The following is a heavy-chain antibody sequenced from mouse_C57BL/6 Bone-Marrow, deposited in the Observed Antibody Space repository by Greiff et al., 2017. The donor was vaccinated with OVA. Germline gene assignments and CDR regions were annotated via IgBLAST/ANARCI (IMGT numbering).Heavy chain of an antibody. Sequence: QVQLKQSGPGLVQPSQSLSITCTVSGFSLTSYGVHWVRQSPGKGLEWLGVIWSGGSTDSNAAFISRLSISKDNSKSQVFFKMNSLQADDTAIYYCARNGNERAMDYWGQGTSVTVSS. CDR2: IWSGGST. J-gene: IGHJ4*01. CDR1: GFSLTSYG. CDR3: ARNGNERAMDY. V-gene: IGHV2-2*01. D-gene: IGHD2-1*01.